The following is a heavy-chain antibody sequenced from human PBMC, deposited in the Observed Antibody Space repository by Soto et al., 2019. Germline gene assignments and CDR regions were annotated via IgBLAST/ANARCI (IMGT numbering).Heavy chain of an antibody. V-gene: IGHV1-3*01. CDR2: INAGNGNT. CDR1: GYTFTSYA. D-gene: IGHD3-3*01. J-gene: IGHJ5*02. Sequence: QVQLVQSGAEVKKPGASVKVSCKASGYTFTSYAMHWVRQAPGQRLEWMGWINAGNGNTKYSQKFQGRVTITRDTSASTAYMELSSLRSEDTAVYYCAGILEWLPDPGPWGQGTLVTVSS. CDR3: AGILEWLPDPGP.